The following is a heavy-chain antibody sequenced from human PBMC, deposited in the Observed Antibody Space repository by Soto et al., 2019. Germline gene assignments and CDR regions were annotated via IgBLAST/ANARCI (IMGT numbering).Heavy chain of an antibody. Sequence: EVQLVESGGDLVQSGGSLRLSCAASGFTLSDYWMHWVRQVPGTGLVWVSRISNDGSGTSYADFVKGRFTISKDDAKNTVYLQMNSLSAEDTAVYYCATLQLAGPDYWGQGTLVTVSS. J-gene: IGHJ4*02. CDR1: GFTLSDYW. CDR2: ISNDGSGT. V-gene: IGHV3-74*01. CDR3: ATLQLAGPDY. D-gene: IGHD6-19*01.